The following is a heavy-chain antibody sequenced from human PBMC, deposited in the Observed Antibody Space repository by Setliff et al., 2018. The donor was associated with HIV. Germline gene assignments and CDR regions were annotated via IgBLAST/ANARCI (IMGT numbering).Heavy chain of an antibody. Sequence: PGESLKISCAGSGFTFSNYVMNWVRLAPGKGLEWVSCISSSSSYIYYGDSVKGRFTISRDNAKNSLYLQMNSLRAEDSVVYYCARDSRSFTMIVENQRGMDVWGKGTTVTVS. CDR2: ISSSSSYI. CDR1: GFTFSNYV. V-gene: IGHV3-21*01. CDR3: ARDSRSFTMIVENQRGMDV. D-gene: IGHD3-22*01. J-gene: IGHJ6*03.